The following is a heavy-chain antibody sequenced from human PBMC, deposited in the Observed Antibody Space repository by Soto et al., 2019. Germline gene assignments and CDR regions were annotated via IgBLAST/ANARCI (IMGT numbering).Heavy chain of an antibody. CDR2: IIPIFGTA. CDR1: GGTFSSYA. J-gene: IGHJ5*02. D-gene: IGHD6-13*01. V-gene: IGHV1-69*12. Sequence: QVQLVQSGAEVKKPGSSVKVSCKASGGTFSSYAISWVRQAPGQGLEWMGGIIPIFGTANYAQKFQRRVTITADESTSPADMELSSLRSEDTAVYYCARGKAAGPFNWFDPWGQGTLVTVSS. CDR3: ARGKAAGPFNWFDP.